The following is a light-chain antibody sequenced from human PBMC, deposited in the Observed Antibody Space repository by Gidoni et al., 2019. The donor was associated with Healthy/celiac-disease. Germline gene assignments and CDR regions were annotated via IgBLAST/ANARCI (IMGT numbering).Light chain of an antibody. CDR2: GAS. V-gene: IGKV3-20*01. CDR3: QQYGSSLFT. Sequence: EIVLTPSPGTLSLSPGERATLSCRASQSVSSSYLAWYQQKPGHAPRLLIYGASSRATGIPDRFSGSGSGTDFTLTISRLEPEDFAVYYCQQYGSSLFTCGGGTKVEIK. CDR1: QSVSSSY. J-gene: IGKJ4*01.